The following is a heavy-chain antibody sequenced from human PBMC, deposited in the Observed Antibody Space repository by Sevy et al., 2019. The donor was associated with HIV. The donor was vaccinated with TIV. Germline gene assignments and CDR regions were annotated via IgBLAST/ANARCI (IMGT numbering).Heavy chain of an antibody. CDR3: AREGCTKPHDY. CDR1: GFTFSKYS. CDR2: LSFGCGEI. D-gene: IGHD2-8*01. J-gene: IGHJ4*02. V-gene: IGHV3-23*01. Sequence: GGCLRLSCAASGFTFSKYSMSWVRQPPGKGLEWVSTLSFGCGEINYADSVKGRFTISRDNSKSSVYLQMNNLRPDDPAVYYCAREGCTKPHDYWGQGTLVTVSS.